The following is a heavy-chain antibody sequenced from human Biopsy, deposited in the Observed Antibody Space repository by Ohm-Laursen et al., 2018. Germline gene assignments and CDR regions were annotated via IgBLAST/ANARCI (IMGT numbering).Heavy chain of an antibody. D-gene: IGHD2-2*01. CDR1: GGSYSGYY. CDR2: GHHDGRA. Sequence: SDTLSLTCAVYGGSYSGYYWSWIRQPPGKGLEWIGEGHHDGRANYNPSLKSRVTISGDMSKKQFSLKLSGVTAADTAVYYCARFIVPSLHCSNGVCPIRWFDPWGQGTLVTVFS. J-gene: IGHJ5*02. V-gene: IGHV4-34*01. CDR3: ARFIVPSLHCSNGVCPIRWFDP.